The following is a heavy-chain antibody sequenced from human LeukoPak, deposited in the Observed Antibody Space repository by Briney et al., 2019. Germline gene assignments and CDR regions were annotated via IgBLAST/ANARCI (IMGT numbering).Heavy chain of an antibody. V-gene: IGHV4-59*01. CDR2: IYYSGST. Sequence: SETLSLTCTVSGGSISSYYWSWIRQPPGKGLEWIRYIYYSGSTNYNPSLTSRVTISVDTSKNQFSLKLSSVTAADTAAYYCARVPRGYYDSSGYYYYYYYMDVWGKGTTVTVSS. D-gene: IGHD3-22*01. CDR1: GGSISSYY. J-gene: IGHJ6*03. CDR3: ARVPRGYYDSSGYYYYYYYMDV.